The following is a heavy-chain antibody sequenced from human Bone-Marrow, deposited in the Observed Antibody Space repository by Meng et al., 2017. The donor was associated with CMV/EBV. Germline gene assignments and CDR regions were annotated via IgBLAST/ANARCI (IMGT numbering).Heavy chain of an antibody. Sequence: ASVKVSCKASGYTFTSYDINWVRQATGQGLEWMGWMNPNSGNTGYAQKFQGRVTMTRNTSISTAYMELSSLRSEDTAVYYCARSKTRTRTALSDYWGQRTLVTVSS. V-gene: IGHV1-8*01. J-gene: IGHJ4*02. CDR1: GYTFTSYD. CDR2: MNPNSGNT. CDR3: ARSKTRTRTALSDY. D-gene: IGHD5-18*01.